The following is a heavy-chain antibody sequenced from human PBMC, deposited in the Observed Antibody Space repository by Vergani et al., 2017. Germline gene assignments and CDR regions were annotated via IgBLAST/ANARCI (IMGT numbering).Heavy chain of an antibody. D-gene: IGHD3-10*01. CDR2: IYTSGST. V-gene: IGHV4-61*02. J-gene: IGHJ5*02. CDR3: ARDPLRVYYGSGTFDP. Sequence: QVQLQESGPGLVQPSQTLSLTCTVSGGSLSSGSYYWSWIRQPAGKGLEWIGRIYTSGSTNYNPSLKSRVTIAVDTSKYQFPLTLSTVTAAYTAVYYWARDPLRVYYGSGTFDPWGQGTLVTVSS. CDR1: GGSLSSGSYY.